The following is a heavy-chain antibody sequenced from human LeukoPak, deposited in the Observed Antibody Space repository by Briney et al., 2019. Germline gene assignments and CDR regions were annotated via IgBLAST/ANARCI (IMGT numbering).Heavy chain of an antibody. Sequence: AAVKVTCTSSGYTFTGYYMHWVRQPPAQGLEWMGCINPNSCGTNYSHKFSGRVTITSDRSNSKAYLELRRLSSGDAAGSLCARGLEGHYYVSSGLFNYWGQGTLVTVSS. CDR1: GYTFTGYY. CDR2: INPNSCGT. J-gene: IGHJ4*02. V-gene: IGHV1-2*02. CDR3: ARGLEGHYYVSSGLFNY. D-gene: IGHD3-22*01.